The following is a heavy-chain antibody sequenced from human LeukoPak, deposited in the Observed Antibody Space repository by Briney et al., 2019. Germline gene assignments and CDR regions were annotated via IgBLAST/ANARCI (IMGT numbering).Heavy chain of an antibody. J-gene: IGHJ4*02. Sequence: ASVKVSCKASAYTFTDYYINWVRQAPGEVLEWRGWIHPNNGGTNYAQKCQGRVTMTTDTSISTGYMELRGLMSDDTALYYCARGYSDSFGYRSYYFDYWGQGTLLTVSS. CDR3: ARGYSDSFGYRSYYFDY. V-gene: IGHV1-2*02. CDR1: AYTFTDYY. D-gene: IGHD3-16*02. CDR2: IHPNNGGT.